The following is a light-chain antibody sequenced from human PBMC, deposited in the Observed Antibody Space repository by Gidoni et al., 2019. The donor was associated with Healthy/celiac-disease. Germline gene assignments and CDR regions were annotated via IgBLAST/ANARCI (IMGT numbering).Light chain of an antibody. CDR1: QGISNY. CDR2: AAS. V-gene: IGKV1-27*01. J-gene: IGKJ5*01. Sequence: DIQMTQSPYSLSASVGDRVTITCRASQGISNYLAWYQQKPGKVPKLLIYAASTLQSGVPSRFSGSGSGTDFTLTISSLQPEDVATYYCQKYNSASITFGQGTRLEIK. CDR3: QKYNSASIT.